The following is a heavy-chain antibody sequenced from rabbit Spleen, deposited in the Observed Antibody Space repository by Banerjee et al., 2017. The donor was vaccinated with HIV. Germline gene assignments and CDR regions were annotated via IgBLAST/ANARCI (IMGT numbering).Heavy chain of an antibody. J-gene: IGHJ3*01. Sequence: QEQLEESGGDLVKPEGSLTLTCTASGFSFSSSVYACWVRQAPGKGLEWIGCIYAGVGTTYYASWAKGRFTISMASSTTVTLQMTSLTAADTATYFCARNFDNIAWGLDLWGQGTLVTVS. CDR1: GFSFSSSVY. CDR3: ARNFDNIAWGLDL. CDR2: IYAGVGTT. V-gene: IGHV1S45*01. D-gene: IGHD4-1*01.